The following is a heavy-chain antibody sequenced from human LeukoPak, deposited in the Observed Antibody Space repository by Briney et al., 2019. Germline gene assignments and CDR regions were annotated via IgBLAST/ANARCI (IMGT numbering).Heavy chain of an antibody. Sequence: SVKVSCKASGFTFTSSAVQWVRQARGQRLEWIGWIVVGSGNTNYAQKFQERVTITRDMSTSTAYMELRSLRSDDTAVYYCASSANSYCGGDCPHYYYYYYMDVWGKGTTVTVSS. CDR1: GFTFTSSA. CDR2: IVVGSGNT. V-gene: IGHV1-58*01. J-gene: IGHJ6*03. D-gene: IGHD2-21*01. CDR3: ASSANSYCGGDCPHYYYYYYMDV.